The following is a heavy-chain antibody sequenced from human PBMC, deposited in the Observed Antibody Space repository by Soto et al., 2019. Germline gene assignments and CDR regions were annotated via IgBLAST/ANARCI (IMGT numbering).Heavy chain of an antibody. Sequence: ETLSLTCTVSGGSISSSTYYWGWLRQHPGKGLEWIGSIYYSGSTYYNPSLKSRVTISVDTSKNQVSLKLTSVTAADTALYYCARTYCRNGSCKKTVFDYWGQGTLVTVSS. CDR2: IYYSGST. CDR3: ARTYCRNGSCKKTVFDY. CDR1: GGSISSSTYY. D-gene: IGHD2-8*01. V-gene: IGHV4-39*01. J-gene: IGHJ4*02.